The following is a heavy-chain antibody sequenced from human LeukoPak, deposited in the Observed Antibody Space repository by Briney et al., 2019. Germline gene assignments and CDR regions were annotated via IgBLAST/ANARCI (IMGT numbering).Heavy chain of an antibody. CDR1: DFSFITYA. J-gene: IGHJ4*02. CDR3: ARDSSMLRGPLVIYYFDF. D-gene: IGHD3-10*01. CDR2: ISGGGDAT. Sequence: GGSLRLSCAASDFSFITYAMRWVRQAPGKGLEWVSTISGGGDATYYADSVKGRFTISRDNSKNTLYLQMNSLRVEDTAVYYCARDSSMLRGPLVIYYFDFWGQGTLVTVSS. V-gene: IGHV3-23*01.